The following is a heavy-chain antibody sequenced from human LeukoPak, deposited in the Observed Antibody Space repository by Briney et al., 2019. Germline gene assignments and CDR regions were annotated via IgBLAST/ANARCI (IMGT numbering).Heavy chain of an antibody. J-gene: IGHJ4*02. CDR2: IYYGGTT. CDR3: ARQGYCSGGSGYLGGFGY. Sequence: SQTLSLTCTGSGGSIRSGGSYWSWIRQHPGKGLEWIGYIYYGGTTYYNPSLKSRVTISVDTSNNQFSLKLSSATAADTAVYYCARQGYCSGGSGYLGGFGYWGQGTLVTVSS. V-gene: IGHV4-31*03. D-gene: IGHD2-15*01. CDR1: GGSIRSGGSY.